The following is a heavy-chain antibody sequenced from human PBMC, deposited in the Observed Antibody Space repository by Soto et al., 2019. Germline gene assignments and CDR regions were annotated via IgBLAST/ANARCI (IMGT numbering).Heavy chain of an antibody. CDR3: ARESEDLTSTFDY. J-gene: IGHJ4*02. V-gene: IGHV3-21*01. CDR2: INGRSNYI. CDR1: GCTFSTYV. Sequence: PGGSLRLSCAASGCTFSTYVINWVRQTPGKGLEWVSSINGRSNYIYYADSVKGRFTISRDNAKNSLYLQMNSLRAEDTAVYYCARESEDLTSTFDYWGQGTLVTVSS.